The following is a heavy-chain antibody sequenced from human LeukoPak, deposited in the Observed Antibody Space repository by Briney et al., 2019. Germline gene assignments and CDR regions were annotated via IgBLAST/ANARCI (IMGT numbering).Heavy chain of an antibody. CDR3: TTGHQTCSSTSCFTGAFDY. V-gene: IGHV3-15*01. D-gene: IGHD2-2*01. CDR1: GYSFTSYW. J-gene: IGHJ4*02. Sequence: GESLKISCKGSGYSFTSYWIGWVRQTPGKGLEWVGRIKSKTDGGTTDYAAPVKGRFTISRDDSKNTLYLQMNSLKTEDTALYYCTTGHQTCSSTSCFTGAFDYWGQGTLVTVSS. CDR2: IKSKTDGGTT.